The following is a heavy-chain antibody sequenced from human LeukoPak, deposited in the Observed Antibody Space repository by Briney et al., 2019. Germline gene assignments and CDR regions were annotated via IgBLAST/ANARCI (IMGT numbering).Heavy chain of an antibody. Sequence: PSETLSLTCAVSGGSISSGGYSWSWIRQPPGKGLEWIGYIYRSGGTYYNPSLESRVTISVDRSKNQFSLKLSSVTAADTAVYYCARASITMARGAFDIWGQGTMVTVSS. CDR3: ARASITMARGAFDI. J-gene: IGHJ3*02. CDR2: IYRSGGT. V-gene: IGHV4-30-2*01. CDR1: GGSISSGGYS. D-gene: IGHD3-10*01.